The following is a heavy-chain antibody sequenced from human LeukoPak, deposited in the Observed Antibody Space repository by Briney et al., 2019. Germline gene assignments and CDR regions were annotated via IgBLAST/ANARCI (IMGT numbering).Heavy chain of an antibody. Sequence: PGGSLRLSCAASGFTFSGYWMSWVRQAPGKGLEWVANINLDGSVKHYVDSAKGRFTISRDNAKNSLYLQMNSLRAEDTALSYCATSDDSSGSDWGQGTLVTVSS. V-gene: IGHV3-7*01. CDR2: INLDGSVK. D-gene: IGHD3-22*01. CDR1: GFTFSGYW. J-gene: IGHJ4*02. CDR3: ATSDDSSGSD.